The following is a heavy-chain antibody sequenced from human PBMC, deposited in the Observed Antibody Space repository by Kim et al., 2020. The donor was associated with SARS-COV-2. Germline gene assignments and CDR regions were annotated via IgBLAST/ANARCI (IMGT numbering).Heavy chain of an antibody. Sequence: ASVKVSCKASGYTFTSYDINWVRQATGQGLEWMGWMNPNSGNTGYAQKFQGRVTMTRNTSISTAYMELSSLRSEDTAVYYCARGNGYYYGSSGMRGYFQHGGQGTLVTVSS. CDR2: MNPNSGNT. J-gene: IGHJ1*01. D-gene: IGHD3-22*01. V-gene: IGHV1-8*01. CDR1: GYTFTSYD. CDR3: ARGNGYYYGSSGMRGYFQH.